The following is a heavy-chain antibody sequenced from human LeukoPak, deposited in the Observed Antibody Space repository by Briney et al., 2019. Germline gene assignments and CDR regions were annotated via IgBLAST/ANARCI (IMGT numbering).Heavy chain of an antibody. J-gene: IGHJ4*02. CDR2: IYYSGST. D-gene: IGHD1-26*01. Sequence: SETLSLTCTVSGDSISSFYWTWIRQPPGEGLEWIGYIYYSGSTNYNPSLKSRVTMSVDTSKNQFSLKLSSVTAADTAVYYCASGSIVGVLWGWGQGTLVTVSS. CDR1: GDSISSFY. CDR3: ASGSIVGVLWG. V-gene: IGHV4-59*01.